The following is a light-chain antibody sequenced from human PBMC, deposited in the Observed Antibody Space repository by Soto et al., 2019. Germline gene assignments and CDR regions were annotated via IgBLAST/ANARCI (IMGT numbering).Light chain of an antibody. CDR3: QVWDAISDHVV. CDR2: DES. J-gene: IGLJ2*01. Sequence: SSELTQPPSVSVAPGQTARITCGGDNIESKTVYWYRQKPGQAPLLVVSDESDRPSGISERLSGSDSGNTATLTISRVDSGDEGDYYCQVWDAISDHVVFGGGTKLTVL. CDR1: NIESKT. V-gene: IGLV3-21*02.